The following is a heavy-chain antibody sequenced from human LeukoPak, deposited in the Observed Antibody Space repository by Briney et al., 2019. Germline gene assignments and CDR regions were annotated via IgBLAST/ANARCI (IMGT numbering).Heavy chain of an antibody. D-gene: IGHD2-2*01. CDR3: ARGYCSSTSCPIDY. V-gene: IGHV4-59*01. Sequence: SETLSLTCTVSGGSISSYYWSWIRQPPGKGLEWIGYIYYSGSTNYNPSLKSRVTIPEDTSKNQFSLKLSSVTAADTAVYYCARGYCSSTSCPIDYWGQGTLVTVSS. CDR1: GGSISSYY. J-gene: IGHJ4*02. CDR2: IYYSGST.